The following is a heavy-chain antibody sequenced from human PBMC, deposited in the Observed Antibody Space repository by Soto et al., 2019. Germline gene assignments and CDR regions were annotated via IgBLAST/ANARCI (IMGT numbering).Heavy chain of an antibody. CDR3: ARDLRLLWFGDLGWFDP. Sequence: SETLSLTCTVSGGSISSYYWSWIRQPPGKGLEWIGYIYYSGSTNYNPSLKSRVTISVDTSKNQFSLKLSCVTAADTAVYYCARDLRLLWFGDLGWFDPWGQGTLVTVSS. V-gene: IGHV4-59*01. CDR2: IYYSGST. D-gene: IGHD3-10*01. J-gene: IGHJ5*02. CDR1: GGSISSYY.